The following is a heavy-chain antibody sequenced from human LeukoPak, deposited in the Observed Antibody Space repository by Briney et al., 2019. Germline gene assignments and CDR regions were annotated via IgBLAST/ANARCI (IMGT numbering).Heavy chain of an antibody. Sequence: SETLSLTCTVSGGSISSYCWSWIRQPPGKGLEWIGYIQDSETTNYNPSLKRRVTISVDTSKNQFSLKLSSVTAADTAVYYCARDRALGSGKYYFDYWGQGTLVTVSS. J-gene: IGHJ4*02. V-gene: IGHV4-59*01. D-gene: IGHD3-16*01. CDR1: GGSISSYC. CDR2: IQDSETT. CDR3: ARDRALGSGKYYFDY.